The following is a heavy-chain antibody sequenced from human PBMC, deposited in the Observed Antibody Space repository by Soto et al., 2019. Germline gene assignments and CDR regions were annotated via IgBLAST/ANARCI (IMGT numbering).Heavy chain of an antibody. CDR1: GYTFTGYY. J-gene: IGHJ3*02. CDR2: INPNSGGT. CDR3: ARPYSSTPAGAFDI. V-gene: IGHV1-2*04. D-gene: IGHD6-13*01. Sequence: QVQLVQSGAEVKKPGASVKVSCKASGYTFTGYYMHWVRQAPGQGLEWMGWINPNSGGTNYAQKFQAWVTMTRDTSTSTAYMELSRLRSDDTAVYYCARPYSSTPAGAFDIWGQGTMVTVSS.